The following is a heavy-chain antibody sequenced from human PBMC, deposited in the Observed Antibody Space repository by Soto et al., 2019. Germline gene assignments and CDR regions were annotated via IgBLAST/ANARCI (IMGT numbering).Heavy chain of an antibody. J-gene: IGHJ6*02. Sequence: QVQLVQSGGEVRKPGSSVKVSCKASGYIFVNYGIAWVRQAPGQGLEWMGWISPYSGNTHYASKVQGGLTMPPDASTGTAYMDLGSLTSADTAVDYCAMVDNYVTPTPHDVWGQGTTVTVSS. D-gene: IGHD3-16*01. CDR1: GYIFVNYG. CDR3: AMVDNYVTPTPHDV. CDR2: ISPYSGNT. V-gene: IGHV1-18*01.